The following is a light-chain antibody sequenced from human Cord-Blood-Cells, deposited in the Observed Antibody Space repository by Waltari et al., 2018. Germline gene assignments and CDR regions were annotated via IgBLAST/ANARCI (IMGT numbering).Light chain of an antibody. CDR2: GAS. V-gene: IGKV3-20*01. J-gene: IGKJ2*01. Sequence: EIVLTQSPGTLSLSPGERATLSCRASQSVSSSYLAWYQQKPGQAPRILIYGASSRATGIPDRFSGSGSGTDFTLTSSRLEPEDFAVYYCQQYGSSPYTFGQGTKLEIK. CDR1: QSVSSSY. CDR3: QQYGSSPYT.